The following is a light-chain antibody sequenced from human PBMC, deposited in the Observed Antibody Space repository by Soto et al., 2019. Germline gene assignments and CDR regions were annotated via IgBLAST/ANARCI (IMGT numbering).Light chain of an antibody. CDR1: QRVSSY. CDR3: QLYTIRLRP. CDR2: GAS. V-gene: IGKV3-15*01. J-gene: IGKJ1*01. Sequence: IKQGGGTLTRNPGERVSLSCRASQRVSSYLAWYQQKPGQPPRLLIQGASTRATGIPARFSGSGSGTEFSLTICSLQSEDFIVYCCQLYTIRLRPFGQGTKLAIK.